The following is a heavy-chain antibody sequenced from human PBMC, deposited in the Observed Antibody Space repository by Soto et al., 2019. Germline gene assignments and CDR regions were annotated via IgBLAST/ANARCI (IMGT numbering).Heavy chain of an antibody. CDR2: IIPILGIA. CDR1: GGTFSSYT. V-gene: IGHV1-69*02. CDR3: ARAAVADKTYFDY. D-gene: IGHD6-19*01. J-gene: IGHJ4*02. Sequence: SVKVSCKASGGTFSSYTISWVRQAPGQGLEWMGRIIPILGIANYAQKFQGRVTITADKSTSTAYMELSSLRSEDTAVYYCARAAVADKTYFDYWGQGTLVTVSS.